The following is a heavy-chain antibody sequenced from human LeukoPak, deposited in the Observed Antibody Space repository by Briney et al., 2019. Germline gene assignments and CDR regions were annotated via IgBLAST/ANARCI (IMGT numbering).Heavy chain of an antibody. CDR1: GFTFSDYY. D-gene: IGHD3-22*01. Sequence: GGSLRLSCAAYGFTFSDYYMSWIRQAPGKGLEWVSYISSSGSTIYYADSVKGRFTISRDNAKNSLYLQMNSLRAEDTAVYYCARDLTMTSAFDIWGQGTMVTVSS. CDR2: ISSSGSTI. CDR3: ARDLTMTSAFDI. V-gene: IGHV3-11*01. J-gene: IGHJ3*02.